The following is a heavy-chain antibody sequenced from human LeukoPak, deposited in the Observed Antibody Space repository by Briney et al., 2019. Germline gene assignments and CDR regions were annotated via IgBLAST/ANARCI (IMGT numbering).Heavy chain of an antibody. Sequence: PGGSLRLSCAASGFTFSRYWMSWVRQAPGKGLEWVANIKQDGGEKYYVDSVKGRFTISRDNAKNSLYLQMDSLRAEDTAMYYCARLTTVTTFDSWGQGTLVTVPS. V-gene: IGHV3-7*01. CDR2: IKQDGGEK. D-gene: IGHD4-17*01. J-gene: IGHJ4*02. CDR3: ARLTTVTTFDS. CDR1: GFTFSRYW.